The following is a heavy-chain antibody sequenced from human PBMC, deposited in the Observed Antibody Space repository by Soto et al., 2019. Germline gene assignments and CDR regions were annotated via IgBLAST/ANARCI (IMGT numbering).Heavy chain of an antibody. J-gene: IGHJ6*02. D-gene: IGHD3-3*01. CDR1: GFTFSDYV. Sequence: EVLLLESGGDSVQPGGSLRLSCVASGFTFSDYVMSWVRRVPGKGLEWVSSISDGGERTDYRDSVRGRFTISRDNARFTLHLQMNSLRVDDTATYFCARDRSTDFGLDVWGQGTTVTVSS. CDR3: ARDRSTDFGLDV. V-gene: IGHV3-23*01. CDR2: ISDGGERT.